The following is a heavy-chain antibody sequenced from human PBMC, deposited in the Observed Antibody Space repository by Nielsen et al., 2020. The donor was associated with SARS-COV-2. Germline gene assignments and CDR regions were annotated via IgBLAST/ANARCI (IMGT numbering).Heavy chain of an antibody. V-gene: IGHV3-21*01. CDR3: ARDQVVAATPLRYYYYGMDV. J-gene: IGHJ6*02. Sequence: VRQAPGKGLEWVSSISSSSSYIYYADSVKGRFTISRDNAKNSLYLQMNSLRAEDTAVYYCARDQVVAATPLRYYYYGMDVWGQGTTVTVSS. D-gene: IGHD2-15*01. CDR2: ISSSSSYI.